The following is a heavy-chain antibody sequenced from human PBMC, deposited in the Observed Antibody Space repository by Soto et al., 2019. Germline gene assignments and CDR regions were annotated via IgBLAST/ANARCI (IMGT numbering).Heavy chain of an antibody. D-gene: IGHD2-15*01. Sequence: QVQLVQSGAEVKKPGSSVTVSCKASGGTFSTYAISWVRQAPGQGLEWMGGIIPIFGTANYAQKFQGRVTITADESTNTAYMELSSLSSEDTAVYFCARAPPTCIGGSCYKGSQYYYYVMDVWGQGTTVTVSS. J-gene: IGHJ6*02. CDR2: IIPIFGTA. CDR1: GGTFSTYA. CDR3: ARAPPTCIGGSCYKGSQYYYYVMDV. V-gene: IGHV1-69*01.